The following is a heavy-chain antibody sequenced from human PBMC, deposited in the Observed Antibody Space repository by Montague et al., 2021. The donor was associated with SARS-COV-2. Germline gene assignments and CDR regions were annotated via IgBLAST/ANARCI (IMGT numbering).Heavy chain of an antibody. CDR2: IYYSGST. V-gene: IGHV4-31*03. D-gene: IGHD3-10*01. CDR1: GGSISSGGYY. J-gene: IGHJ6*02. CDR3: ALNYFRVRSWYGMDV. Sequence: TLSLTCTVSGGSISSGGYYWSWIRQHPGKGLEWIGYIYYSGSTYYNLSLKSRVTISVDTSKYQFSLKFSSVTAADTAVCYCALNYFRVRSWYGMDVWGQGTTVTVSS.